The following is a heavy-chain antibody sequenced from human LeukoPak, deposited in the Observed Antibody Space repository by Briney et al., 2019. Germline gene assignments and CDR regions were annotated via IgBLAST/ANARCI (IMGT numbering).Heavy chain of an antibody. CDR1: GYTITSYD. CDR2: MNPNSGNT. J-gene: IGHJ6*02. V-gene: IGHV1-8*01. Sequence: GASVKVSCTASGYTITSYDINWVRQATGQGNELMGWMNPNSGNTGYGQKFQGRVTMNRNTSISTAYMELSSLRSEDTAVYYCARDCSSTSCYVEHYYYYGMDVWGQGTTVTVSS. CDR3: ARDCSSTSCYVEHYYYYGMDV. D-gene: IGHD2-2*01.